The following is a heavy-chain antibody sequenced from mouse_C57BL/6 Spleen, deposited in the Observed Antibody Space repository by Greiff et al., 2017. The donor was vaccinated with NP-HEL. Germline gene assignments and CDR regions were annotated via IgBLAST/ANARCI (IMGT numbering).Heavy chain of an antibody. CDR2: IDPSDSYT. CDR1: GYTFTSYW. Sequence: QVQLQQPGAELVMPGASVKLSCKASGYTFTSYWMHWVKQRPGPGLEWIGEIDPSDSYTNYNQKFKGKSTLTVDKSSSTAYMQLSSLTSEDSAVYYCAITMVTSFDYWGQGTTLTVSS. CDR3: AITMVTSFDY. V-gene: IGHV1-69*01. J-gene: IGHJ2*01. D-gene: IGHD2-2*01.